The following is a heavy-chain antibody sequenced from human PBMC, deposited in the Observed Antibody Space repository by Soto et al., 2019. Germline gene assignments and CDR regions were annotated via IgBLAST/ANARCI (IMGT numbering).Heavy chain of an antibody. CDR1: GFTFGDYT. Sequence: QPGGSLRLACAASGFTFGDYTMTWVLQAPGKGLEWVSTISGPSSSTYYADSVKGRFTVSRDNSNNTLYLHMNSLRAEDTALYYCARVYVVLLVHPTAIDFWGQGPLGTLSS. D-gene: IGHD6-13*01. CDR2: ISGPSSST. J-gene: IGHJ4*02. V-gene: IGHV3-23*01. CDR3: ARVYVVLLVHPTAIDF.